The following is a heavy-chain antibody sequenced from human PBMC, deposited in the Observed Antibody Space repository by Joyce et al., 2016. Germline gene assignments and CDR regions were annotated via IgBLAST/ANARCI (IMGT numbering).Heavy chain of an antibody. J-gene: IGHJ4*02. CDR3: TTDPRY. Sequence: VQLVESGGGLVQPGESLRLSCGVSGLTFRTTWMSWVRQAPGKGLEWIGRIKSKNDGRTLDYIETVKGRFTLSRDDSTNTVYLQMDSLKIEDTAMYYCTTDPRYWGRGTLVTVSS. CDR2: IKSKNDGRTL. V-gene: IGHV3-15*01. CDR1: GLTFRTTW.